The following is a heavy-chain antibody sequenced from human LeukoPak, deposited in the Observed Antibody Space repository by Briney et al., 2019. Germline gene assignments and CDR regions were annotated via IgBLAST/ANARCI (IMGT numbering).Heavy chain of an antibody. CDR1: GGSISGGSYY. J-gene: IGHJ4*02. D-gene: IGHD6-19*01. CDR2: IYTSGST. Sequence: PSQTLSLTCTVSGGSISGGSYYWSWIRQPAGKGLEWIGRIYTSGSTNYNPSLKSRVTISVDTSKNQFSLKLSSVTAADTAVYYCARDAGYSSGWAEIDYWGQGTLVTVSS. V-gene: IGHV4-61*02. CDR3: ARDAGYSSGWAEIDY.